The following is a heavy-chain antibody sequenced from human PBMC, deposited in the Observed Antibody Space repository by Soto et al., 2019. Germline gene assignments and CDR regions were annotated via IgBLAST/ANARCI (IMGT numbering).Heavy chain of an antibody. J-gene: IGHJ2*01. CDR1: SGSISSSNC. V-gene: IGHV4-4*02. D-gene: IGHD3-3*01. Sequence: QVQLQESGPGLVKPSGTLSLTCAVSSGSISSSNCWSWVRQPPGKGLEWIGEIYHSGSTNYNPPLKSRVTISVDKPKSQFSLKLSSVTAPDTAVYYCARAYRFLEWLGYFDLLGRGTLVTVSS. CDR3: ARAYRFLEWLGYFDL. CDR2: IYHSGST.